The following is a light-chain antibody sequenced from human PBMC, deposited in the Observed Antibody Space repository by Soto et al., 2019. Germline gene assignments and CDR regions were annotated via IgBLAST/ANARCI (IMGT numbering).Light chain of an antibody. CDR3: LPYTKRPRT. Sequence: RVLTQSPGTLSLSPGERATLSCRASQSISSNLAWYQQKPGQAPSLLIHGASTRATGIPARFSGSGSGTEFTLTMRSLQSVSFAVCWCLPYTKRPRTVGQGTRV. CDR1: QSISSN. CDR2: GAS. V-gene: IGKV3-15*01. J-gene: IGKJ1*01.